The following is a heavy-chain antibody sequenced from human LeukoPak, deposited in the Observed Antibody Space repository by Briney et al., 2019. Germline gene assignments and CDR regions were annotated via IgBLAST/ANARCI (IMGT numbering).Heavy chain of an antibody. D-gene: IGHD6-13*01. CDR1: GFTFSSYA. V-gene: IGHV3-23*01. CDR2: ISGSGGST. CDR3: VKDSSSPQNIAAGVDY. Sequence: GGSLRLSCAASGFTFSSYAMSWVRQAPGKGLEWVSAISGSGGSTYYADSVKGRFTISRDNSKNTLYLQMNSLRAEDTAVYYCVKDSSSPQNIAAGVDYWGQGTLVTVSS. J-gene: IGHJ4*02.